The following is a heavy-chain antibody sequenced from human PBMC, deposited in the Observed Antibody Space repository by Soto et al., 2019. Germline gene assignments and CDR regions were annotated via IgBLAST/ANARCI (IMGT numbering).Heavy chain of an antibody. J-gene: IGHJ5*02. V-gene: IGHV4-30-2*01. D-gene: IGHD3-22*01. Sequence: SETLSLTCTVSGGSINSGGYSWTWIRQPPGKGLEWIGFIYHTGTTYYNPYLKSRVTISVDRSKNQFSLKLNSVTAADTAVYYCARWVNYYDSSGSYWFDPRGQGALVAVS. CDR2: IYHTGTT. CDR3: ARWVNYYDSSGSYWFDP. CDR1: GGSINSGGYS.